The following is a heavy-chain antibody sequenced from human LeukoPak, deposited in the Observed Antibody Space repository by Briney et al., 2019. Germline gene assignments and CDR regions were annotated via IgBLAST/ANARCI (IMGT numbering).Heavy chain of an antibody. J-gene: IGHJ4*02. D-gene: IGHD4-17*01. CDR3: ARKLWVTTPDY. Sequence: GGSLRLSCAASGFTFSDYYMSWIRQAPGKGLEWVPYISSSGSTIYYADSVKGRFTISRDNAKNSLYLQMNSLRAEDTAVYYCARKLWVTTPDYWGQGTLVTVSS. V-gene: IGHV3-11*01. CDR2: ISSSGSTI. CDR1: GFTFSDYY.